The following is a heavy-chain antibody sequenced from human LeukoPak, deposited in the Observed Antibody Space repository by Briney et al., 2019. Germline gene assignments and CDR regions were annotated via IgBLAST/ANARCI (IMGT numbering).Heavy chain of an antibody. CDR3: ARIYCDGGGCYWFDP. V-gene: IGHV4-4*07. Sequence: SETLSLTCTVSGVSISSYYWSWIRQAAGKGLEWIGRINTSGNTNYNPSLKSRVSLSVDTSKNQFSLKLSSVTAADTAVYYCARIYCDGGGCYWFDPWGQGTLVTASP. CDR2: INTSGNT. J-gene: IGHJ5*02. CDR1: GVSISSYY. D-gene: IGHD2-15*01.